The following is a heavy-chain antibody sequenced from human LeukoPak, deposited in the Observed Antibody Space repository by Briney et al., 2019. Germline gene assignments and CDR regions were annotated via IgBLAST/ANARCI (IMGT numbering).Heavy chain of an antibody. CDR3: ARYFQPGTSNWFDP. V-gene: IGHV3-66*01. Sequence: GGSLTLSCVASGFTVSSDYMSWVRQAQGKGLEWVSVIYSGGTTYYADSVKGRFTISRDKSKNTLYLQMNSLRAEDTAVYYCARYFQPGTSNWFDPWGQGTLVTVSS. D-gene: IGHD3-9*01. CDR1: GFTVSSDY. J-gene: IGHJ5*02. CDR2: IYSGGTT.